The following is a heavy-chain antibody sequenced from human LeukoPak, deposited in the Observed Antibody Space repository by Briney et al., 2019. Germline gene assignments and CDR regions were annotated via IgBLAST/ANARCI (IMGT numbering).Heavy chain of an antibody. Sequence: GGSLRLSCAASGFTVSSNYMSWVRQAPGKGLEWVANIKQDGSEKYYVDSVKGRFTISRDNAKNSLYLQMNSLRAEDTAVYYCATDPTTTLVYYYYYYMDVWGKGTTVTVSS. CDR3: ATDPTTTLVYYYYYYMDV. D-gene: IGHD4-17*01. CDR1: GFTVSSNY. J-gene: IGHJ6*03. V-gene: IGHV3-7*01. CDR2: IKQDGSEK.